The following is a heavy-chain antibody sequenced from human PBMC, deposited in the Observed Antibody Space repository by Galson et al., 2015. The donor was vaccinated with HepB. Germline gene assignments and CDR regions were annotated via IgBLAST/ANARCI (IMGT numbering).Heavy chain of an antibody. CDR3: ARLSGSGWYVHYSDY. V-gene: IGHV3-30*04. Sequence: SLRLSCAASGFTFSSYAMHWVRQAPGKGLEWVAVISYDGSNKYYADSVKGRFTISSDNSKNTLYLQMNSLRAEDTAVYYCARLSGSGWYVHYSDYWGQGTLVTVAS. D-gene: IGHD6-19*01. J-gene: IGHJ4*02. CDR2: ISYDGSNK. CDR1: GFTFSSYA.